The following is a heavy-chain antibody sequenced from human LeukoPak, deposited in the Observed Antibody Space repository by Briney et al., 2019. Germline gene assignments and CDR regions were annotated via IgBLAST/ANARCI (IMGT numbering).Heavy chain of an antibody. J-gene: IGHJ4*02. D-gene: IGHD6-19*01. CDR2: ISWNSGSI. V-gene: IGHV3-9*01. Sequence: GGSLRLSCAASGFTFDDYAMHWVRQAPGKGLEWVSGISWNSGSIGYADSVKGRFTISRDNAKNSLYLQMNSLRAEDTALYYCAKDRGIAVAGTSFDYWGQGTLVTVSS. CDR1: GFTFDDYA. CDR3: AKDRGIAVAGTSFDY.